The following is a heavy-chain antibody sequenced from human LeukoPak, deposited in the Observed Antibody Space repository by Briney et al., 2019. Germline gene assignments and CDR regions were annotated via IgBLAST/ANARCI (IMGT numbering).Heavy chain of an antibody. CDR2: IYYTGST. CDR1: GGSISSDY. V-gene: IGHV4-59*01. J-gene: IGHJ6*02. Sequence: KPSETLSLTCTVSGGSISSDYWTWIRQTPGKGLEWIGYIYYTGSTNYNPSLKSRLTISLDRSKNQFSLKLSSVTAADTAVYYCARENGGSGPYYYGMDVWGQGTTLTVSS. CDR3: ARENGGSGPYYYGMDV. D-gene: IGHD2-15*01.